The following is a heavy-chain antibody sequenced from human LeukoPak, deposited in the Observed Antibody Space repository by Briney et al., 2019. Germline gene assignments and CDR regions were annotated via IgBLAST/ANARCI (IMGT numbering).Heavy chain of an antibody. Sequence: SETLSLTCTVSGGSISSYYWSWIRQPPGKGLEWIGYIYYSGSTNYNPSLKSRVTISVDTSKNQFSLKLSSVTAADTAVYYCARHERCSSINCIYNWFDPWGQGTLVTVSS. CDR3: ARHERCSSINCIYNWFDP. D-gene: IGHD2-2*01. V-gene: IGHV4-59*08. CDR1: GGSISSYY. CDR2: IYYSGST. J-gene: IGHJ5*02.